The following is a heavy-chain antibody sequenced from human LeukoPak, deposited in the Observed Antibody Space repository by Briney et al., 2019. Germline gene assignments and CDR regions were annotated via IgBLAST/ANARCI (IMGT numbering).Heavy chain of an antibody. CDR2: INHSGST. CDR1: GDSLSSGTYH. V-gene: IGHV4-39*07. CDR3: AREAAFHYYDSSGYYYFDY. Sequence: SETLSLTCSVSGDSLSSGTYHWGWIRQPPGKGLEWIGEINHSGSTSYNPSLKSRVTISVDTSKNQFSLKLSSVTAADTAVYYCAREAAFHYYDSSGYYYFDYWGQGTLVTVSS. D-gene: IGHD3-22*01. J-gene: IGHJ4*02.